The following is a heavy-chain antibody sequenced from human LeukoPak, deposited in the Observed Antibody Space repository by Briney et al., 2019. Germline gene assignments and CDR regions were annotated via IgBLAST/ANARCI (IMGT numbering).Heavy chain of an antibody. CDR3: ARAAKPGYYYYYYMDV. CDR2: INHSGST. CDR1: GGSLSGYY. Sequence: SETLSPTCAVYGGSLSGYYWSWIRQPPGKGLEWIGEINHSGSTNYNPSLKSRVTISVDTSKNQFSLKLSSVTAADTAVYYCARAAKPGYYYYYYMDVWGKGTTVTVSS. J-gene: IGHJ6*03. D-gene: IGHD1-14*01. V-gene: IGHV4-34*01.